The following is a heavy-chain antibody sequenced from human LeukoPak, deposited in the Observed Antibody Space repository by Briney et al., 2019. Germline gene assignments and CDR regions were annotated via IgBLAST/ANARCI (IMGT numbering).Heavy chain of an antibody. CDR1: GFTFSSYE. V-gene: IGHV3-48*03. D-gene: IGHD3-22*01. CDR3: ARESLIVAGAHDY. Sequence: GGSLRLSCAASGFTFSSYEMNWVRQAPGKGLEWVSDISSSGSTIYYADSVKGRFTISRDNAKNSLYLQMNSLRAEDTAVYYCARESLIVAGAHDYWGQGTLVTVSS. CDR2: ISSSGSTI. J-gene: IGHJ4*02.